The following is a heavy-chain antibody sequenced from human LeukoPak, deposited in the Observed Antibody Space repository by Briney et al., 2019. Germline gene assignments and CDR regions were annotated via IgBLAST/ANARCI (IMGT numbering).Heavy chain of an antibody. Sequence: SETLSLTCTVSGDSISSSNYYWGWIRQPPGKRLEWIGSIFYSGSTYYNPSLKSRVTISVDTSKNQFSLRLNSVTAADTAVYYCARRLSDFWSGYSEEPIDYWGQGTLVTVSS. J-gene: IGHJ4*02. V-gene: IGHV4-39*07. CDR2: IFYSGST. CDR3: ARRLSDFWSGYSEEPIDY. CDR1: GDSISSSNYY. D-gene: IGHD3-3*01.